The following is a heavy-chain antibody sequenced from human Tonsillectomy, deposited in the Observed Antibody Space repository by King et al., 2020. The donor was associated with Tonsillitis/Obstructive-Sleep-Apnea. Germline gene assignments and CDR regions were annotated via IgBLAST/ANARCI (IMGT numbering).Heavy chain of an antibody. V-gene: IGHV3-23*04. CDR3: AKMTTQNDAFDI. CDR1: GFTFSTYA. CDR2: ISGSGGRK. J-gene: IGHJ3*02. D-gene: IGHD4-17*01. Sequence: VQLVESGGGLVQPGGSLRLYCAASGFTFSTYAMSWVRQAPGKGLEWVSGISGSGGRKDYTDSVKGRFTISRENSKNTLYLQMNSLRAEDTAVYYCAKMTTQNDAFDIWGQGTMVTVSS.